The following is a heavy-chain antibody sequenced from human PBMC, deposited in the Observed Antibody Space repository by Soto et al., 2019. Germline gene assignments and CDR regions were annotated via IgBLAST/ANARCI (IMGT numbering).Heavy chain of an antibody. CDR1: GYTFTSYS. D-gene: IGHD1-26*01. Sequence: QVPLVQSGAEVKKPGASVKVSCKAYGYTFTSYSISWVRQAPGQGLEWMRLISAYNGNTNYAQKLQGRVTMTTDTSTSTAYMELRSLRSDDTGVYYCARDRPGLWELGRCDPWGQGTLVTVSS. V-gene: IGHV1-18*01. CDR2: ISAYNGNT. J-gene: IGHJ5*02. CDR3: ARDRPGLWELGRCDP.